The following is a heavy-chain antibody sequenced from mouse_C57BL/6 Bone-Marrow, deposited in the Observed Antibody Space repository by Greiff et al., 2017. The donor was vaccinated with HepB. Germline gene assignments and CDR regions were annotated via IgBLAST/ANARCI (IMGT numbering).Heavy chain of an antibody. V-gene: IGHV1-69*01. J-gene: IGHJ1*03. D-gene: IGHD2-10*01. CDR3: ARQGLRYFDV. CDR1: GYTFTSYW. Sequence: QVQLQQPGAELVMPGASVKLSCKASGYTFTSYWMHWVKQRPGQGLEWIGEIDPSDSYTNYNKKFKGKSTLTVDKSSSTAYMQLSSLTSEDSAVYYCARQGLRYFDVWGTGTTVTVSS. CDR2: IDPSDSYT.